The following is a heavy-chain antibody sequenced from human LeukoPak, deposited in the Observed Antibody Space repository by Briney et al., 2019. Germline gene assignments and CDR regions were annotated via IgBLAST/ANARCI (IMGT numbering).Heavy chain of an antibody. D-gene: IGHD6-19*01. V-gene: IGHV4-34*01. CDR2: IDHSGST. Sequence: PSETLSLTCAVSDSSFSDDFWTWVRQFPGKGLEWIGEIDHSGSTNYNPSLKSRVSMSFDTSKNQFSLQLTSVTAADTAVYFCARGSIAVAGTALNWFDPWGPGTLVTVSS. CDR3: ARGSIAVAGTALNWFDP. CDR1: DSSFSDDF. J-gene: IGHJ5*02.